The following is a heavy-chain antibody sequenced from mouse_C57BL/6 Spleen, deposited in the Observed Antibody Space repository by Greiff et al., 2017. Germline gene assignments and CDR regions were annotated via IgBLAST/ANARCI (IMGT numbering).Heavy chain of an antibody. J-gene: IGHJ4*01. CDR3: ATVVEEYYAMDY. CDR1: GYTFTSYW. CDR2: IHPNSGST. D-gene: IGHD1-1*01. V-gene: IGHV1-64*01. Sequence: QVHVQQPGAELVKPGASVKLSCKASGYTFTSYWMHWVKQRPGQGLEWIGMIHPNSGSTNYNEKFKSKATLTVDKSSSTAYMQLSSLTSEDSAVYYCATVVEEYYAMDYWGQGTSVTVSS.